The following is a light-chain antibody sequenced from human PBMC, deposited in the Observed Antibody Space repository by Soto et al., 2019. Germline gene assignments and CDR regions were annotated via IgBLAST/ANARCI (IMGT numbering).Light chain of an antibody. CDR2: DVS. J-gene: IGLJ1*01. CDR3: SAFTGTTYV. V-gene: IGLV2-14*03. Sequence: QSVLTQPASVSGSPGQSITISCTGTSSDVGGNKYVSWYQHYPGKAPKLMICDVSNRPSGVSNRFSGSKSGNTASLTISGPQAEDEADYYCSAFTGTTYVFGTGTKVTVL. CDR1: SSDVGGNKY.